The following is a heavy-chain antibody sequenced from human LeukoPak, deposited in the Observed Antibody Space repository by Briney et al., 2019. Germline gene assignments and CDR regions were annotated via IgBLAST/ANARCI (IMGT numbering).Heavy chain of an antibody. CDR3: TTDPRGSYYVGADY. Sequence: GGSLRLSCAASGFTFSNAWMSWVRQAPGKGLEWVGRIKSKTDGGTTDYAAPVKGRFTITRDDSKNTLYLQMNSLKTEDTAVYYCTTDPRGSYYVGADYWGQGTLVTVSS. V-gene: IGHV3-15*01. J-gene: IGHJ4*02. CDR2: IKSKTDGGTT. CDR1: GFTFSNAW. D-gene: IGHD1-26*01.